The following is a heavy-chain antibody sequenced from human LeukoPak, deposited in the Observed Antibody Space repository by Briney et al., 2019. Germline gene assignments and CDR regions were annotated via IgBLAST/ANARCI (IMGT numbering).Heavy chain of an antibody. V-gene: IGHV4-38-2*02. CDR3: ARENTMVRGSLDP. D-gene: IGHD3-10*01. Sequence: SETLSLTCTVSGYSISSGYYWGWIRQPPGKGLEWIGSIYHSGSTYYNPSLKSRVTISVDTSKNQFSLKLSSVTAADTAVYYCARENTMVRGSLDPWGQGTLVTVSS. CDR1: GYSISSGYY. J-gene: IGHJ5*02. CDR2: IYHSGST.